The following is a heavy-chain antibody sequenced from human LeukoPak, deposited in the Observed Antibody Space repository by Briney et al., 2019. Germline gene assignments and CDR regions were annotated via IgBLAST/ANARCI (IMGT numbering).Heavy chain of an antibody. V-gene: IGHV5-51*01. D-gene: IGHD6-19*01. Sequence: GESLKISCKGSGYSFTSYWIGWVRQMPGKGLEWMGIIYPGDSDTRYSPSFQGQVTISADKSISTAYLQWSSLKASDTAMYYCARWVGTSSGWSYFDYWGQGTLVTVSS. CDR3: ARWVGTSSGWSYFDY. J-gene: IGHJ4*02. CDR2: IYPGDSDT. CDR1: GYSFTSYW.